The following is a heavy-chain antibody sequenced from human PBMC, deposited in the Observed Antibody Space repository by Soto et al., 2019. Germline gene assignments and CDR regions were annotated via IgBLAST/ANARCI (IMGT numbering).Heavy chain of an antibody. CDR2: ISYDGSKK. V-gene: IGHV3-30*18. Sequence: QVQLVESGGGVVQPGRSLRLSCTASGFTFSSYGMHWVRQAPGRGLEWVAFISYDGSKKHYADYVKGRFIISRDNSKSTLDLEMNSLRPEDTGVYYCAKDVKSYTADPYYFDYRGQGTLVPVSS. D-gene: IGHD4-4*01. J-gene: IGHJ4*02. CDR1: GFTFSSYG. CDR3: AKDVKSYTADPYYFDY.